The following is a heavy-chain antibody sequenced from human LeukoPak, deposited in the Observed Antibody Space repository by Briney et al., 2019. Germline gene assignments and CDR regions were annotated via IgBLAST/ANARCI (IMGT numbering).Heavy chain of an antibody. CDR1: GFTFSSYA. J-gene: IGHJ4*02. CDR3: AKDSSGYSYGTIDY. Sequence: PGASLRLSCAASGFTFSSYAMSWVRQAPGKGLEWVSAISGSGGSTYYADSVKGRFTISRDNSKNTLYLQMNSLRAEDTAVYCCAKDSSGYSYGTIDYWGQGTLVTVSS. V-gene: IGHV3-23*01. CDR2: ISGSGGST. D-gene: IGHD5-18*01.